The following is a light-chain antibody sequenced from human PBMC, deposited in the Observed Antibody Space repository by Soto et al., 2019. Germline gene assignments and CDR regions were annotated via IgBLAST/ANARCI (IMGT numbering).Light chain of an antibody. Sequence: QLVLTQPRSVSGSPGQSVTISCTGTSSDVGGYNYVSWYQQHPGKAPKLMIYDVSKRPSGVPDRFSGFKSGNTASLTISGLQAEDEADYYCCSYAGSYTFYVFGTGTKVTVL. V-gene: IGLV2-11*01. CDR3: CSYAGSYTFYV. CDR2: DVS. CDR1: SSDVGGYNY. J-gene: IGLJ1*01.